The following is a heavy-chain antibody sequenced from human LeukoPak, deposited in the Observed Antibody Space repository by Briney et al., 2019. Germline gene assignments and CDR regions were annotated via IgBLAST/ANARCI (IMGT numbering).Heavy chain of an antibody. V-gene: IGHV3-43*02. CDR2: ISGDGGST. CDR3: AKLLDYVWGSYRLSPSLDAFDI. Sequence: GGSLRLSCAASGFTFSSSAMNWVRQAPGKGLEWVSLISGDGGSTYYADSVKGRFTISRDNSKNSLYLQMNSLRAEDTALYYCAKLLDYVWGSYRLSPSLDAFDIWGQGTMVTVSS. D-gene: IGHD3-16*02. CDR1: GFTFSSSA. J-gene: IGHJ3*02.